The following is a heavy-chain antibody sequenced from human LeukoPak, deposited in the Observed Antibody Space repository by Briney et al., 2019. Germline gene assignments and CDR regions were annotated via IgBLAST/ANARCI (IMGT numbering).Heavy chain of an antibody. CDR2: INPSGGST. D-gene: IGHD1-7*01. Sequence: GASVKFSCKASGYTFTSYALHWVRQAPGQGLEWMGIINPSGGSTSYAQKFQGRVTMTRDTSTSTVYMELSSLRSEDTAVYYCARSTGTTVWFDPWGQGTLVTVSS. J-gene: IGHJ5*02. CDR1: GYTFTSYA. V-gene: IGHV1-46*01. CDR3: ARSTGTTVWFDP.